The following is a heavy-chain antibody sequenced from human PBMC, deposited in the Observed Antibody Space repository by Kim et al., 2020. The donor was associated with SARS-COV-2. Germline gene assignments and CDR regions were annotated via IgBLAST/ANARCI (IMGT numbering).Heavy chain of an antibody. V-gene: IGHV3-23*01. CDR3: ARHKIRGFWFFDL. CDR1: GFNLSNYD. CDR2: VGVSGGMT. D-gene: IGHD5-12*01. J-gene: IGHJ2*01. Sequence: GGSLRLSCVVSGFNLSNYDMTWVRQAPGKGLEWVAVVGVSGGMTTYADSVNGRFTVSRDDSKNTVYVQMNSLRAEDTAVYYCARHKIRGFWFFDLWGRGTLVTVSS.